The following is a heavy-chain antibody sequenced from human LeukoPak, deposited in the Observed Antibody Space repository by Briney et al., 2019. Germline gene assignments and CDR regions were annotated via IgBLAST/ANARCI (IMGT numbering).Heavy chain of an antibody. Sequence: RPSETLSLTCAVSGGSITTTNWWRWVRQPPGKGLGWIGEVHLSGATNYNLSLESRVSMSIDKSKNHLSLEVTSVTAADTAIYYCTRESGAFSPFGFWGQGTLVTVSS. D-gene: IGHD1-26*01. CDR1: GGSITTTNW. V-gene: IGHV4-4*02. J-gene: IGHJ4*02. CDR3: TRESGAFSPFGF. CDR2: VHLSGAT.